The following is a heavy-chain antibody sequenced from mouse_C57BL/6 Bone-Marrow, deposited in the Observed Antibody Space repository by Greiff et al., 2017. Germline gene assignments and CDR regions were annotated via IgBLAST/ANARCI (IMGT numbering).Heavy chain of an antibody. V-gene: IGHV14-2*01. D-gene: IGHD1-1*01. CDR2: IDPEDGET. CDR1: GFNITDYY. J-gene: IGHJ2*01. Sequence: VQLQQSGAELVKPGASVKLSCTASGFNITDYYIHWVKQRTEQGLEWIGRIDPEDGETKYAPKFQDKATITADTSSNTAYLQLSSLPSEDTAVYYCTRSLIYYGTNYWGQGTTLTVSS. CDR3: TRSLIYYGTNY.